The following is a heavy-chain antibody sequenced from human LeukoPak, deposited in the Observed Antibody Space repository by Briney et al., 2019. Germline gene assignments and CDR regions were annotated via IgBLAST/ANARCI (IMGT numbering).Heavy chain of an antibody. CDR2: IYYSGST. CDR1: GGSISTHY. V-gene: IGHV4-59*08. J-gene: IGHJ3*02. CDR3: ARLGVTMVRGVKTVDAFDI. D-gene: IGHD3-10*01. Sequence: SETLSLTCTVSGGSISTHYWSWIRQPPGKGLEWIGYIYYSGSTDYNPSLKSRVTMSVDTSKNQFSLKLNSVTAADTAVYYCARLGVTMVRGVKTVDAFDIWGQGTMVTVFS.